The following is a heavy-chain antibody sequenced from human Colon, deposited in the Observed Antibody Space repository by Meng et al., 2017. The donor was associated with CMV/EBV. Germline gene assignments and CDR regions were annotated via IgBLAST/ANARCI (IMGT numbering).Heavy chain of an antibody. J-gene: IGHJ4*02. CDR1: GFTFSSYW. CDR2: IKQDGSEK. CDR3: AREDIVATEYYFDY. V-gene: IGHV3-7*01. Sequence: GESPKISCAASGFTFSSYWMSWVRQAPGKGLEWVANIKQDGSEKYYVDSVKGRFTISRDNAKNSLYLQMNSLRAEDTAVYYCAREDIVATEYYFDYWGQGTLVTVSS. D-gene: IGHD5-12*01.